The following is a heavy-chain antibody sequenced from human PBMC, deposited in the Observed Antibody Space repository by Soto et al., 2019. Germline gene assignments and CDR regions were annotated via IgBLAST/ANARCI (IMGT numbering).Heavy chain of an antibody. V-gene: IGHV3-7*01. CDR3: AREQIDGWKFDY. CDR2: IRQDGNEN. Sequence: EVQLVESGGGLVQPGGSLRLSCAACGFTFRTHWMIWGRQAPGKGLEWVANIRQDGNENYYVDSVTGRFTTSKDNTKHLFYLQMNSLRAEYTAVYYYAREQIDGWKFDYWGQGILVTVSS. J-gene: IGHJ4*02. D-gene: IGHD1-1*01. CDR1: GFTFRTHW.